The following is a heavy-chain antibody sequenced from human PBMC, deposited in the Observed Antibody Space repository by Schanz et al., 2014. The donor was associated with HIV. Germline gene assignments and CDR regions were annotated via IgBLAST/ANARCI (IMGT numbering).Heavy chain of an antibody. CDR2: IKQDGSEK. J-gene: IGHJ6*02. Sequence: VQLVESGGGVVQPGRSLRLSCAASGFTFSSYDMHWVRQAPGKGLEWVANIKQDGSEKHYVASVKGRFTISRDNSKNTLFLQMNSLRAEDTAVYYCANSGYCTSGICYTRGDGMDVWGQGTTVTVSS. V-gene: IGHV3-7*03. CDR3: ANSGYCTSGICYTRGDGMDV. D-gene: IGHD2-8*01. CDR1: GFTFSSYD.